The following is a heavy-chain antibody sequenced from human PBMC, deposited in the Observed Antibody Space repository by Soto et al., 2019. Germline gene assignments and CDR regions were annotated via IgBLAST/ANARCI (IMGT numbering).Heavy chain of an antibody. CDR2: INPNSGGT. J-gene: IGHJ6*02. V-gene: IGHV1-2*02. D-gene: IGHD6-13*01. CDR1: GYTFTGYY. CDR3: ARGGYSSSWYSGYYYYGMDV. Sequence: ASVKVSCKASGYTFTGYYMHWVRQAPGQGLEWMGWINPNSGGTNYAQKFQCRVTMTRDTSISTAYMELSRLRSDDTAVYYCARGGYSSSWYSGYYYYGMDVWGQGTTVTVSS.